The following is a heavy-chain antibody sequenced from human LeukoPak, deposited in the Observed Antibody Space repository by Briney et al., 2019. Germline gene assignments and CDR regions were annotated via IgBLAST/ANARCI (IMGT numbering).Heavy chain of an antibody. CDR2: IYPGDSDT. V-gene: IGHV5-51*01. J-gene: IGHJ3*02. CDR1: GYSFTSYW. Sequence: GESLKISRKGSGYSFTSYWIGWVRQMPGHGLEWMGIIYPGDSDTRYSPSFQGQVTISADKSISTAYLQWSSLKASDTAMYYCARHLESGGGALDIWGQGTMVTVSS. D-gene: IGHD2-15*01. CDR3: ARHLESGGGALDI.